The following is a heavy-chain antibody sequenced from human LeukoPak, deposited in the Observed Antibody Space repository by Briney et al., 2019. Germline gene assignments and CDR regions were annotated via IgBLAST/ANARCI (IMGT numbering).Heavy chain of an antibody. Sequence: GGSLRLSCAASGFTFSSYSMTWVRQAPGKGLEWVSAISGSGGSTYYADSVKGRFTISRDNSKNTLYLQMNSLRAEDTAVYYCAKPPSGMVATGFDYWGQGTLVTVSS. CDR3: AKPPSGMVATGFDY. CDR1: GFTFSSYS. V-gene: IGHV3-23*01. CDR2: ISGSGGST. J-gene: IGHJ4*02. D-gene: IGHD5-12*01.